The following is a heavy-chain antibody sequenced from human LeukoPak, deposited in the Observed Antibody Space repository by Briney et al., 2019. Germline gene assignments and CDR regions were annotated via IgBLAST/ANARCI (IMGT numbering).Heavy chain of an antibody. CDR3: ARDLGYCSSTSCRIDY. J-gene: IGHJ4*02. D-gene: IGHD2-2*01. Sequence: ASVKVSCKASGYTFTSYGISWVRQAPGQGLEWMGWISAYNGNINYAQKLQGRVTMTTDTSTSTAYMELRSLRSDDTAVYYCARDLGYCSSTSCRIDYWGQGTLFTVSS. V-gene: IGHV1-18*01. CDR2: ISAYNGNI. CDR1: GYTFTSYG.